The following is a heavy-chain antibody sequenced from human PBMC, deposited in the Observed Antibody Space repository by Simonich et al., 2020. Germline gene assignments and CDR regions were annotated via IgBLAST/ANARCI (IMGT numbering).Heavy chain of an antibody. CDR3: AHKVGYFEL. V-gene: IGHV2-5*01. J-gene: IGHJ2*01. Sequence: QITLKESGPTLVKPTQNLTLTCTFSVFSLSTSGVGVGWIRQPPGQSLEVLALIYWNDGKRYILSLKSRLTITKDTAKNQVVLTMTNMDPVDTATYYCAHKVGYFELWGRGTLVTASS. CDR2: IYWNDGK. CDR1: VFSLSTSGVG.